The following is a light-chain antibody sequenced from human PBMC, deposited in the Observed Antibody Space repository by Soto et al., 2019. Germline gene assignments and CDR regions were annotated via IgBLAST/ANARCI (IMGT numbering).Light chain of an antibody. V-gene: IGKV1-5*03. CDR2: RTS. Sequence: DIRMTQSPSTLSASVGGRVTITCRASHSVSPWLAWYQQKPGKAPKLLIYRTSSLQNGVPARFSGRGSGTDFFLTISNLQPDDFATYYCQQYSSSSTFGQGTSVELK. CDR1: HSVSPW. CDR3: QQYSSSST. J-gene: IGKJ1*01.